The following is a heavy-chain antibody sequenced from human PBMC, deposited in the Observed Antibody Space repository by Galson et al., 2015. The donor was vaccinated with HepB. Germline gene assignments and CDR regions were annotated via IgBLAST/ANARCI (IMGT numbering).Heavy chain of an antibody. CDR2: IDPSDSYT. V-gene: IGHV5-10-1*01. D-gene: IGHD3-22*01. Sequence: QSGAEVKKPGESLRISCKGSGYSFTSYWISWVRQMPGKGLEWMGRIDPSDSYTNYSPSFQGHVTISADKSISTAYLQWSSLKASDTAMYYCARPGDSSGYQGYYYYGMDVWGQGTTVTVSS. CDR3: ARPGDSSGYQGYYYYGMDV. J-gene: IGHJ6*02. CDR1: GYSFTSYW.